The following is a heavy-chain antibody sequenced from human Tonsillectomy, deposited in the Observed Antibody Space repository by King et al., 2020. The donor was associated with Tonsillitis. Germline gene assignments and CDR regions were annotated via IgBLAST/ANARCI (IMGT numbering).Heavy chain of an antibody. CDR2: ISYDGSNK. Sequence: VQLVESGGGVVQPGRSLRLSCAASGFTFSSYGMHWVRQAPGKGLEWVAVISYDGSNKYYADSVKGRFTISRDNSKNTLYLQMNSLRPEDTAVYYCAKEEPYCSGGSCYSGDAFDIWGQGTMVTVSS. J-gene: IGHJ3*02. V-gene: IGHV3-30*18. CDR1: GFTFSSYG. CDR3: AKEEPYCSGGSCYSGDAFDI. D-gene: IGHD2-15*01.